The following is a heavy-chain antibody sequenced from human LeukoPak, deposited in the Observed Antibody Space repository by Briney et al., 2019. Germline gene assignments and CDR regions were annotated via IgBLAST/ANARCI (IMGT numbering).Heavy chain of an antibody. V-gene: IGHV4-4*07. CDR3: ARAFGGDTDY. Sequence: KPSETLSLTCTVSGASIRSDYWSWIRQRARKELEWLGRIYTSGSSKYNPSLKSRVTMSLDTSKNQFSLKLFSVTAADTAVYYCARAFGGDTDYWGQGTLVTVSS. D-gene: IGHD3-10*01. J-gene: IGHJ4*02. CDR1: GASIRSDY. CDR2: IYTSGSS.